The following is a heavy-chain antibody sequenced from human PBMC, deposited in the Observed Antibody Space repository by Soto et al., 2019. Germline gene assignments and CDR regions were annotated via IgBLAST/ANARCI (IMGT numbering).Heavy chain of an antibody. CDR2: IYYSGST. D-gene: IGHD4-17*01. CDR1: GGSISSYY. Sequence: SETLSLTCAVYGGSISSYYWSWIRQPPGKGLEWIGYIYYSGSTNYNPPLKSRVTISVDTSKNQFSLKLSSVTAADTAVYYCARYGAHNYYSYYYMDVWGKGTTVTVSS. V-gene: IGHV4-59*01. CDR3: ARYGAHNYYSYYYMDV. J-gene: IGHJ6*03.